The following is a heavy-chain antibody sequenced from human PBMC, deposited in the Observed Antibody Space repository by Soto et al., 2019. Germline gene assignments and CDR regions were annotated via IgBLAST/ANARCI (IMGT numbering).Heavy chain of an antibody. V-gene: IGHV4-34*01. J-gene: IGHJ3*02. CDR3: ARGGSNDWQVALDI. CDR2: INHSGHN. Sequence: QLQQWGAGLLKPSETLSLTCVVSGGSFSTYYYNWIRQSPGKGLEWIGEINHSGHNNYSPSLNSRFTLSLATSKNQFSPKLTSVTAADTAVYYCARGGSNDWQVALDIWGQGTMVTVSS. CDR1: GGSFSTYY. D-gene: IGHD3-9*01.